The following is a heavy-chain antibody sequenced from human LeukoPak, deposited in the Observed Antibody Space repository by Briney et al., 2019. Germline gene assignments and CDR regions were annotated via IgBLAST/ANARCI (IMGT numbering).Heavy chain of an antibody. Sequence: GESLKISCKASGYTFTTYWIGWVRQVPGKGLEFMGVIYPGDSDTRYRPSFQGQVTISADKSISTAYLQWSSLKASDTAMYYCARALGGSGWRFGYWGQGTLVTVSS. CDR1: GYTFTTYW. D-gene: IGHD6-19*01. J-gene: IGHJ4*02. V-gene: IGHV5-51*01. CDR2: IYPGDSDT. CDR3: ARALGGSGWRFGY.